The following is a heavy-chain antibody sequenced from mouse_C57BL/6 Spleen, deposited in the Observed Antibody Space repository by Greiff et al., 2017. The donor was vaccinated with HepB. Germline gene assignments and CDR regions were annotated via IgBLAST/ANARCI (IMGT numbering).Heavy chain of an antibody. CDR1: GYTFTSYW. V-gene: IGHV1-69*01. J-gene: IGHJ4*01. CDR3: ARWDCGSSYYAMDY. D-gene: IGHD1-3*01. CDR2: IDPSDSYT. Sequence: QVQLQQPGAELVMPGASVKLSCKASGYTFTSYWMHWVKQRPGQGLEWIGEIDPSDSYTNYNQKFKGKSTLTVDKSSSTAYMQLSSLTSEDSAVYYCARWDCGSSYYAMDYWGQGTSVTVSS.